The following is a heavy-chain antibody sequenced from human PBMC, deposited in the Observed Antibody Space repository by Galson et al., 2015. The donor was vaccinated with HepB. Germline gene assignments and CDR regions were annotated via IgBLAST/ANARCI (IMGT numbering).Heavy chain of an antibody. CDR1: GFTFSSYG. Sequence: SLRLSCAASGFTFSSYGMHWVRQAPGKGLEWVAVISYDGSNKYYADSVKGRFTISRDNSKNTLYLQMNSLRAEDTAVYYCAKLYSGSYYRYYYYYMDVWGKGTTVTVSS. CDR2: ISYDGSNK. D-gene: IGHD1-26*01. V-gene: IGHV3-30*18. J-gene: IGHJ6*03. CDR3: AKLYSGSYYRYYYYYMDV.